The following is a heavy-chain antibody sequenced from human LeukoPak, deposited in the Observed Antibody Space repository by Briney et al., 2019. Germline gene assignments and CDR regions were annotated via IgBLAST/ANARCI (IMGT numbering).Heavy chain of an antibody. CDR3: ARHGRFGIVGAIAYFDY. V-gene: IGHV4-59*08. Sequence: SETLSLTCTASGGSISSYYWSWIRQPPGKGLEWIGYIYYSGSTNYNPSLKSRVTISVDTSKNQFSLKLSSVTAADTAVYYCARHGRFGIVGAIAYFDYWGQGTLVTVSS. D-gene: IGHD1-26*01. J-gene: IGHJ4*02. CDR2: IYYSGST. CDR1: GGSISSYY.